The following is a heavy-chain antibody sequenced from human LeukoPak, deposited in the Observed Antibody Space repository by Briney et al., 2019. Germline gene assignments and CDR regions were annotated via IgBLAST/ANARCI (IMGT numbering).Heavy chain of an antibody. CDR1: GVSTSTYYY. V-gene: IGHV4-59*08. J-gene: IGHJ4*02. Sequence: SETLSLTCTVSGVSTSTYYYWSWIRQPPGKGLEWIGYVDYSGRTKYSPSLKSRVTISVATSKFQFSLDLSSVTAADTAVYYCATNIPTPTTSPPLGYWGQGTLVTVSS. CDR2: VDYSGRT. CDR3: ATNIPTPTTSPPLGY. D-gene: IGHD1-26*01.